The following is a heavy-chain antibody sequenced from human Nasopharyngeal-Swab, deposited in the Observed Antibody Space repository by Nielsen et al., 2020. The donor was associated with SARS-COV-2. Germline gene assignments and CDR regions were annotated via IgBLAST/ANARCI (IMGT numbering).Heavy chain of an antibody. CDR2: ISYDGSNK. V-gene: IGHV3-30*04. CDR1: GFTFTSYA. J-gene: IGHJ4*02. Sequence: GGSLRLSCAASGFTFTSYAMHWVRKAPGKGLEWVAVISYDGSNKYYADSVKGRFTIPRDNSKNTLYLQMNSLRAEDTAVYYCARDQLGDTAMVTLDYWGQGTLVTVSS. D-gene: IGHD5-18*01. CDR3: ARDQLGDTAMVTLDY.